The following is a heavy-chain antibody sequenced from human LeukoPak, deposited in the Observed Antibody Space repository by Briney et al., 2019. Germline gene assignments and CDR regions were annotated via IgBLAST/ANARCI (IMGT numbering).Heavy chain of an antibody. Sequence: SETLSLTCTVSGGSISSGGYSWSWIRQHPGKGLEWIGYIYYSGSTYYNPSLKSRVTISVDTSKNQFSLKLSSVTAADTAVYYCARGRRITIFGVVDPNDAFDIWGQGTMVTVSS. V-gene: IGHV4-31*03. CDR3: ARGRRITIFGVVDPNDAFDI. D-gene: IGHD3-3*01. CDR2: IYYSGST. J-gene: IGHJ3*02. CDR1: GGSISSGGYS.